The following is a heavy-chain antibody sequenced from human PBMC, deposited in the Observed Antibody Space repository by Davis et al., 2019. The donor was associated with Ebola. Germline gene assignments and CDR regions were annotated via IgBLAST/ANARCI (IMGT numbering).Heavy chain of an antibody. CDR2: NSSSCSYI. J-gene: IGHJ6*02. V-gene: IGHV3-21*01. Sequence: GESLKTPCAAPGFTFSCYSMNRVRQAPGKGPEWVSSNSSSCSYIYYAEPVKGRVHISRDNAKNSLYLQMDRLRAEDTAVYCCARDNWDSSRLVRMDVWGQGTTVTVSS. CDR1: GFTFSCYS. CDR3: ARDNWDSSRLVRMDV. D-gene: IGHD6-13*01.